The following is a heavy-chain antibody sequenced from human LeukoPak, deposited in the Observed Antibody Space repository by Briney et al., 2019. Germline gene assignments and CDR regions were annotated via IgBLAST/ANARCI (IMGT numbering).Heavy chain of an antibody. CDR3: ARDTIYSSGWYGDTGFDY. V-gene: IGHV4-34*01. D-gene: IGHD6-19*01. CDR1: GGSFSGYY. Sequence: SETLSLTCGVYGGSFSGYYWSWIRQPPGKGLEWIGEINQSGSTNYNPSLKSRVTISVDTSKNQFSLKLSSVTAADTAVYYCARDTIYSSGWYGDTGFDYWGQGTLVTVSS. J-gene: IGHJ4*02. CDR2: INQSGST.